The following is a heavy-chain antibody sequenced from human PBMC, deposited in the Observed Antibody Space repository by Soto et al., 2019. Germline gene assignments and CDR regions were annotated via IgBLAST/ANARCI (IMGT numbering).Heavy chain of an antibody. V-gene: IGHV3-11*01. CDR2: ISSSGSTI. CDR1: GFTFSDYY. Sequence: QVQLVESGGGLVKPGGSLRLSCAASGFTFSDYYMSWIRQAPGKGLEWVSYISSSGSTIYYADSVKGRFAISRDNAKNLLYLQMNSLRAEDTAVYYCGRSGTQSLSLWPSYWYFDLWGRGTLVTVSS. CDR3: GRSGTQSLSLWPSYWYFDL. J-gene: IGHJ2*01. D-gene: IGHD3-10*01.